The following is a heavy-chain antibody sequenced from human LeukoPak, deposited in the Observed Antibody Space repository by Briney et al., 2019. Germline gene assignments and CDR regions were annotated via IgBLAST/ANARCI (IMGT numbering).Heavy chain of an antibody. CDR1: GGSISSYS. CDR3: ATAQQYYDILTGYCFDP. D-gene: IGHD3-9*01. CDR2: IYYSGST. Sequence: TSETLSLTCTVSGGSISSYSWSWIRQPPGKGLEWIGYIYYSGSTNYNPSLKSRVTISVDTSKNQFSLKLSSVTAADTAVYYCATAQQYYDILTGYCFDPWGQGTLVTVSS. V-gene: IGHV4-59*08. J-gene: IGHJ5*02.